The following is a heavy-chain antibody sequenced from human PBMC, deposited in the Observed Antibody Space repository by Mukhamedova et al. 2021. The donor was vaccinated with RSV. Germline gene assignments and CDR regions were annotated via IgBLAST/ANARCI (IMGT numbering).Heavy chain of an antibody. Sequence: GKGLEWMGRIDPSDSYTSYSPPFGGHVTISADKSISTVYLQWSSLEASDTATYYCATIGVADHDHLDYWGQGSLVTVSS. CDR2: IDPSDSYT. CDR3: ATIGVADHDHLDY. V-gene: IGHV5-10-1*01. J-gene: IGHJ4*02. D-gene: IGHD6-19*01.